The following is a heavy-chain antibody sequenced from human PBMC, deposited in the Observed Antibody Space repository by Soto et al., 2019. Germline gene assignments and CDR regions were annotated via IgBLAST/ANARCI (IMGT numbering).Heavy chain of an antibody. Sequence: GGFLRLSSGAAGFIFNTHGGRRVRQAPGKGLEWVAVIWYDGGNKYYADSVKGRFTISRDNSKNTLYLQMNSLRAEDTAVYYCARDNYSFDYWGQGPLVTVS. J-gene: IGHJ4*02. CDR3: ARDNYSFDY. CDR2: IWYDGGNK. D-gene: IGHD2-21*01. V-gene: IGHV3-33*01. CDR1: GFIFNTHG.